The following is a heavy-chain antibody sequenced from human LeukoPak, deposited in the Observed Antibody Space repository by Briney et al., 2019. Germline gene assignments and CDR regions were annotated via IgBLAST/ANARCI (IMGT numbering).Heavy chain of an antibody. Sequence: ASVTVSCKASGYIFTDYYMHWVRQAPGQELGWIGRINPNSGGTNYAQKFQGRVTMTRDTSISTAYTELSSLRSEDTATYYCARDRGSYYDSSGYYYWGQGTLVTVSS. D-gene: IGHD3-22*01. V-gene: IGHV1/OR15-1*02. CDR3: ARDRGSYYDSSGYYY. CDR2: INPNSGGT. CDR1: GYIFTDYY. J-gene: IGHJ4*02.